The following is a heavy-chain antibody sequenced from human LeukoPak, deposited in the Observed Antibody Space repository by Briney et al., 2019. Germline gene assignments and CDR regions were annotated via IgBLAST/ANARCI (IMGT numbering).Heavy chain of an antibody. D-gene: IGHD2-2*01. CDR2: FYSPGST. V-gene: IGHV3-53*01. CDR1: GFTVTTKS. Sequence: GGSLRLSCAASGFTVTTKSMAWVRQAPGRGLEWVSVFYSPGSTYYADSVHGRFTISRDTSLNTLSLQMNSLRVEDTAVYYCASARESCIGSSCYEYFHHWGQGTPLTVSS. CDR3: ASARESCIGSSCYEYFHH. J-gene: IGHJ1*01.